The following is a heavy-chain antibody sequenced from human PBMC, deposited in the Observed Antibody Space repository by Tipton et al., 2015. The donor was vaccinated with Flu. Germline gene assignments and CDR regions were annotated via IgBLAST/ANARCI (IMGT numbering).Heavy chain of an antibody. CDR2: INPSGGST. V-gene: IGHV1-46*01. J-gene: IGHJ4*02. D-gene: IGHD2-8*01. CDR1: GYTFTSYY. CDR3: ARGRMGLMVYATPFDY. Sequence: QSGAEVKKPGASVKVSCKASGYTFTSYYMHWVRQAPGQGLEWMGIINPSGGSTSYAQKFQGRVTMTRDTSTSTVYMELSSLRSEDTAVYYCARGRMGLMVYATPFDYWGQGTLVTVSS.